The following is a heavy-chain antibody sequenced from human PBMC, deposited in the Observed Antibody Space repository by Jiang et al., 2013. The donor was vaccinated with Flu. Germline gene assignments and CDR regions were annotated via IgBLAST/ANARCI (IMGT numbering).Heavy chain of an antibody. CDR2: IYYSGST. CDR1: GGSISSYY. J-gene: IGHJ5*02. D-gene: IGHD2/OR15-2a*01. Sequence: KPSETLSLTCTVSGGSISSYYWSWIRQPPGKGLEWIGYIYYSGSTNYNPSLKSRVTISVDTSKNQFSLKLSSVTAADTAVYYCARAYYVTAWFDPWGQGTLVTVSS. V-gene: IGHV4-59*01. CDR3: ARAYYVTAWFDP.